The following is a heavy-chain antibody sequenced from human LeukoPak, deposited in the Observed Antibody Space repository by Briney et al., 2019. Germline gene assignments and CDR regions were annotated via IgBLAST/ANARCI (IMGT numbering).Heavy chain of an antibody. J-gene: IGHJ4*02. Sequence: LETLSLTCTVSGDSIKNYYWSWIRQSPGKGLEWIGYIYHSGNTNYNPSLKSRVSMSIDTSKNQFSLKLNSVTAADTAVYFCARGNYGSGSYYVVQFDYWGQGTLVTVSS. CDR3: ARGNYGSGSYYVVQFDY. CDR2: IYHSGNT. CDR1: GDSIKNYY. V-gene: IGHV4-59*01. D-gene: IGHD3-10*01.